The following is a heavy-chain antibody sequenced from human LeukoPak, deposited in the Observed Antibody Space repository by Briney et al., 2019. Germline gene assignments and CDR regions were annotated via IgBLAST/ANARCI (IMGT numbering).Heavy chain of an antibody. CDR2: IKHDGSEK. Sequence: GGSLRLSCAASGIIFTNYFMSWVRQAPGKGLEWVASIKHDGSEKYYVDSVRGRFTISRDNTMNSLYLQMSSLRAEDTAVYYCATDRGWRTSGYYLYYFEYWGQGTLVTFSS. D-gene: IGHD3-3*01. CDR3: ATDRGWRTSGYYLYYFEY. CDR1: GIIFTNYF. J-gene: IGHJ4*02. V-gene: IGHV3-7*01.